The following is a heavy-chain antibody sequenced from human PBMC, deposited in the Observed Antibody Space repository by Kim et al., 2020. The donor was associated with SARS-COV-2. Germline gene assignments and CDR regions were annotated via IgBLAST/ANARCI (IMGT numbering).Heavy chain of an antibody. Sequence: GGSLRLSCAASGFTFSSYGMHWVRQAPGKGLEWVAVISYDGSNKYYADSVKGRFTISRDNSKNTLYLQMNSLRAEDTAVYYCARDFPAPHYYDGSGYSDYCGQGTLVTLSS. J-gene: IGHJ4*02. CDR2: ISYDGSNK. D-gene: IGHD3-22*01. CDR3: ARDFPAPHYYDGSGYSDY. CDR1: GFTFSSYG. V-gene: IGHV3-33*08.